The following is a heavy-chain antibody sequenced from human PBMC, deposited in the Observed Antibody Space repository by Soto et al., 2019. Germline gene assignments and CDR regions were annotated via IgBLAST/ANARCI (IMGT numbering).Heavy chain of an antibody. CDR2: INPNSGGT. V-gene: IGHV1-2*02. J-gene: IGHJ4*02. D-gene: IGHD5-12*01. CDR3: ARDDVATKALFDY. Sequence: ASVKVSCKASGYTFTGYYMHWVRQAPGQGLEWMGWINPNSGGTNYAQKLQDRVTMTTDTSTSTAYMELRSLRSDDTAVYYCARDDVATKALFDYWGQGTLVTVSS. CDR1: GYTFTGYY.